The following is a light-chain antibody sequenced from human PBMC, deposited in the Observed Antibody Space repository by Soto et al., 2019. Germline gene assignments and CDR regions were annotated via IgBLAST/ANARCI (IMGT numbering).Light chain of an antibody. CDR1: QSVSNSY. J-gene: IGKJ1*01. Sequence: EIVLTQSPGTLSLSPGERATLSCMASQSVSNSYLAWYQQKPGQAPSLLIYGASNRATGIPDRFSGSGSGTDFTLTISRLEPEDFAVYYCQQYGSSGTFGQGTKVDIK. V-gene: IGKV3-20*01. CDR2: GAS. CDR3: QQYGSSGT.